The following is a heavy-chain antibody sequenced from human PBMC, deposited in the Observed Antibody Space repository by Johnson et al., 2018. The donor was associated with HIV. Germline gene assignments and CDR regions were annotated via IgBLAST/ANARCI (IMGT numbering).Heavy chain of an antibody. CDR3: AKDLTSFLVGAKDAFDI. J-gene: IGHJ3*02. D-gene: IGHD1-26*01. V-gene: IGHV3-30*02. CDR2: IRYDGNNK. Sequence: QVQLVESGGGVVQPGGSLRLSCSASGHTFSRSGMNWVRQAPGKGLAWVSFIRYDGNNKYYTDSVKGRFTISRDNSKNTLYLQMNSLSAEDTAVYYCAKDLTSFLVGAKDAFDIWGKGTIVTVSS. CDR1: GHTFSRSG.